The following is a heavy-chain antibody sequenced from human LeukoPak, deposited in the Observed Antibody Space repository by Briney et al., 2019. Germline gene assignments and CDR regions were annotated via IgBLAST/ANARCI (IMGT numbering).Heavy chain of an antibody. Sequence: SETLSLTCAVYGGSFSGYYWSWIRQPPGKGLEWIGYIYYSGSTNYNPSLKSRVTISVDTSKNQFSLKLSSVTAADTAVYYCARSGLGDAFDIWGQGTMVTVSS. CDR1: GGSFSGYY. CDR3: ARSGLGDAFDI. J-gene: IGHJ3*02. V-gene: IGHV4-59*01. D-gene: IGHD2-8*02. CDR2: IYYSGST.